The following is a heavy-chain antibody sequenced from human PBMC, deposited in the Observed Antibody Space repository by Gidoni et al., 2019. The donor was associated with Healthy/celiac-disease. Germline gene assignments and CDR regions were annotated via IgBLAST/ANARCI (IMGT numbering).Heavy chain of an antibody. Sequence: EVQLVESGGGLVQPGGSLRLSCAASGFTFSSYEMNWVRQAPGKGLEWVSYISSSGSTIYYADSVKGRFTISRDNAKNSLYLQMNSLRAEDTAVYYCARSPTIYSSGWYYYYGMDVWGQGTTVTVSS. CDR1: GFTFSSYE. J-gene: IGHJ6*02. CDR2: ISSSGSTI. V-gene: IGHV3-48*03. CDR3: ARSPTIYSSGWYYYYGMDV. D-gene: IGHD6-19*01.